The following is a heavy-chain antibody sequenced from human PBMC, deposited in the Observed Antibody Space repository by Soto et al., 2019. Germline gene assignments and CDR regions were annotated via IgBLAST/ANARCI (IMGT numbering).Heavy chain of an antibody. Sequence: QVQLVQSGAEVKKPGASVKVSCKASGYTFARYGISWVRQAPGQGLEWMGWISTDNGDTKYAQKSQGRINMTTDTSESTAYTEVGSLRSEDAAVYYCARADCISTTCYLSYWGQGTLVTVSS. CDR2: ISTDNGDT. D-gene: IGHD2-2*01. CDR1: GYTFARYG. CDR3: ARADCISTTCYLSY. J-gene: IGHJ4*02. V-gene: IGHV1-18*01.